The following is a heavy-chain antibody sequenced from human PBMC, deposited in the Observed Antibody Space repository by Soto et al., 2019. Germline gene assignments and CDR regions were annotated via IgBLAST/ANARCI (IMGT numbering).Heavy chain of an antibody. D-gene: IGHD2-2*01. V-gene: IGHV4-31*03. CDR3: ARVQYQLLHFDY. Sequence: SETLSLTCTVSGGSISSGGYYWSWIRQHPGKGLEWIGYIYYSGSTYYNPSLKSRVTISVDTSKNQFSLKLSSVTAADTAVYYCARVQYQLLHFDYWGQGTLVTVSS. CDR1: GGSISSGGYY. J-gene: IGHJ4*02. CDR2: IYYSGST.